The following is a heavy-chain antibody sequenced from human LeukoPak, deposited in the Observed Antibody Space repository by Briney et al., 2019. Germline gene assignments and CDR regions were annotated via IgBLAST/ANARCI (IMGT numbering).Heavy chain of an antibody. CDR1: GGSISSYY. CDR2: IYTSGST. J-gene: IGHJ5*02. V-gene: IGHV4-4*07. D-gene: IGHD3-10*01. CDR3: ARDITRTNWFDP. Sequence: SETLSLTRTVSGGSISSYYWSWIRQPVGKGLEWIGRIYTSGSTNYNPSLKSRVTMSVDTSKNQFSLKLSSVTAADTAVYYCARDITRTNWFDPWGQGTLVTVSS.